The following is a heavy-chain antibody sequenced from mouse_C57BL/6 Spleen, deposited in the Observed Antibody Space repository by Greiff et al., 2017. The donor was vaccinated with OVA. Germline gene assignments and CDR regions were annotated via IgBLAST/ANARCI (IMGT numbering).Heavy chain of an antibody. CDR1: GYTFTSYW. V-gene: IGHV1-55*01. J-gene: IGHJ4*01. D-gene: IGHD2-4*01. CDR3: ARGGDYGTYAMDY. CDR2: IYPGSGST. Sequence: QVQLQQPGAELVKPGASVKMSCKASGYTFTSYWITWVKQRPGQGLEWIGDIYPGSGSTNYNEKFKSKATLTVDTSSSTAYMQLSSLTSEDSAVDYCARGGDYGTYAMDYWGQGTSVTVSS.